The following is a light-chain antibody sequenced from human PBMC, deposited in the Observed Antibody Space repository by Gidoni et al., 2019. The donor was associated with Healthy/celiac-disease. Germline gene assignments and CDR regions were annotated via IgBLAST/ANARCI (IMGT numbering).Light chain of an antibody. CDR3: QQSYSTPIT. J-gene: IGKJ5*01. CDR1: QSMSSY. V-gene: IGKV1-39*01. CDR2: AAS. Sequence: DIQITQSPSSLSASVGDRVTITCRASQSMSSYLNWYQQKPGKAPKLLIYAASSLQSGLPSRFSGSGSGTDFTLTISSLEPEDFATYYCQQSYSTPITFGQGTRLEIK.